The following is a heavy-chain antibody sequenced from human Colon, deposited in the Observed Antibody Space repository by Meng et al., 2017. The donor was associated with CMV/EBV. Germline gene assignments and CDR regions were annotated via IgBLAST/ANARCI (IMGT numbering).Heavy chain of an antibody. CDR2: IYYSGST. V-gene: IGHV4-39*02. CDR3: ARDTLRFLEYQFHYYGMDV. J-gene: IGHJ6*02. Sequence: SETLSLTCTVFGGSISSGGYYWGWIRQPPGKGPEWIGSIYYSGSTYYNPSLQSRVTISLDKSKTQFSLRLSSVTAADTAVYYCARDTLRFLEYQFHYYGMDVWGLGTTVTVSS. CDR1: GGSISSGGYY. D-gene: IGHD3-3*01.